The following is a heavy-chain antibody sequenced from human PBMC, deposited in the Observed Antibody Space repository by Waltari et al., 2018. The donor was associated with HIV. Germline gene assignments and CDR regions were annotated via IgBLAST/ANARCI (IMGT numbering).Heavy chain of an antibody. V-gene: IGHV3-15*01. J-gene: IGHJ3*02. Sequence: EVQLVESGGGLVNRGGSLRLSCLASGFAFDDAWMNWVRQAPGKGLGWVDHVKSKSDGGKTYYAAAVKGRFTISRDDSKKTVYLQMDSLKSEDTAVYYCTDPLLRHGFHIWGQGTMVTVSS. D-gene: IGHD3-16*01. CDR2: VKSKSDGGKT. CDR3: TDPLLRHGFHI. CDR1: GFAFDDAW.